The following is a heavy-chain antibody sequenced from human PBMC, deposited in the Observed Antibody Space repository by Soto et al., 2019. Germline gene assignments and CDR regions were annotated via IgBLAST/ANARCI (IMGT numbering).Heavy chain of an antibody. V-gene: IGHV3-48*02. Sequence: EVQLVESGGGLVQPGGSLRLSCAASGFTLSDNGMNWVRQAPGKGLEWVSFLSNSGSGNAIYYADSVKGRFTISRDQAKNSLHLQMSSLRDEDTAVYYCARDWGISDSDTKTHSPNLDSWGRGTLVTVST. CDR3: ARDWGISDSDTKTHSPNLDS. CDR2: LSNSGSGNAI. J-gene: IGHJ4*02. D-gene: IGHD3-22*01. CDR1: GFTLSDNG.